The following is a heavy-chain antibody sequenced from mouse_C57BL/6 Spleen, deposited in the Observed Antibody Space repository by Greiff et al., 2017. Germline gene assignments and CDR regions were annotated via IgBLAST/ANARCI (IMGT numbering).Heavy chain of an antibody. V-gene: IGHV1-80*01. CDR2: IYPGDGDT. Sequence: QVHVKQSGAELVKPGASVKISCKASGYAFSSYWMNWVKQRPGTGLEGIGQIYPGDGDTNYNGKFKGKATLTADKSSSTAYMQLSSLTSEDSAVYFGARGGFYDYDVDWYFEVWGTGTTVTVSS. CDR1: GYAFSSYW. CDR3: ARGGFYDYDVDWYFEV. J-gene: IGHJ1*03. D-gene: IGHD2-4*01.